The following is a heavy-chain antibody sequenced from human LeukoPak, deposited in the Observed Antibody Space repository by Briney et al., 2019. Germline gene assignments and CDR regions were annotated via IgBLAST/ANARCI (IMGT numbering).Heavy chain of an antibody. CDR2: IKQDGSQK. Sequence: GGSLRLSCAASGFTFSSYCMSWVRQAPGKGLEWVANIKQDGSQKYYVGSVKGRFTISRDNAKNSLYLQMNSLRADDTAVYYCAKWDNWNDAGGDAFDIWGQGTMVTVSS. J-gene: IGHJ3*02. CDR3: AKWDNWNDAGGDAFDI. D-gene: IGHD1-1*01. CDR1: GFTFSSYC. V-gene: IGHV3-7*01.